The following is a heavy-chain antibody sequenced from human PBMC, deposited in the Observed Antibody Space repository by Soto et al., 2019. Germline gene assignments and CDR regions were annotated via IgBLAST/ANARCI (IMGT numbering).Heavy chain of an antibody. Sequence: QVQVVESGGGVVQPGRSLRLSCAASGFTFSSYAMHWVRQAPGKGLEWVALISYDGSNKYYADSVKGRFAISRENSKNTLYLQMNSLRAEDTAVYYCARMGLLHGMDVWGQGTKVTVSS. D-gene: IGHD2-15*01. CDR2: ISYDGSNK. CDR1: GFTFSSYA. J-gene: IGHJ6*02. CDR3: ARMGLLHGMDV. V-gene: IGHV3-30*09.